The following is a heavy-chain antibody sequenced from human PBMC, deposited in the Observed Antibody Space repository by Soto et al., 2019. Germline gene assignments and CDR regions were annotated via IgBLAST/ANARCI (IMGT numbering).Heavy chain of an antibody. CDR1: GFTFSSYA. D-gene: IGHD6-13*01. CDR2: ISGSGGST. J-gene: IGHJ5*02. Sequence: GGSLRLSCAASGFTFSSYAMSWVRQAPGKGLEWVSAISGSGGSTYYADSVKGRFTISRDNSKNTLYLQMNSLRAEDTAVYYCAKDHLGSSWYRAPDWFDPWGQGTLVTVSS. V-gene: IGHV3-23*01. CDR3: AKDHLGSSWYRAPDWFDP.